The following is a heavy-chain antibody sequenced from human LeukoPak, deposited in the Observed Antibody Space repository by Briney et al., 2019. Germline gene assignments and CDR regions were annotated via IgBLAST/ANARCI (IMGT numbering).Heavy chain of an antibody. Sequence: GASVKVSCKASGGTFSSYAISWVRQAPGQGLEWMGRIIPIFGTANYAQKFQGRVTITTDESTSTAYMEVSSLRSEDTAVYYCARVICSGGSCYGHFDYWGQGTLVTVSS. CDR1: GGTFSSYA. J-gene: IGHJ4*02. CDR2: IIPIFGTA. CDR3: ARVICSGGSCYGHFDY. V-gene: IGHV1-69*05. D-gene: IGHD2-15*01.